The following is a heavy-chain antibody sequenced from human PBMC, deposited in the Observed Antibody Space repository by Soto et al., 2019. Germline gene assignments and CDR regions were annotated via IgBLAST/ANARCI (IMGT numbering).Heavy chain of an antibody. CDR3: ARCPSGAAFYYSGMDV. Sequence: QVQLVESGGGVVQPGRSLRLSCAVSGFIFRSYAMHWVRQAPGKGLEWVAVASFDGSDTYSSDSVKGRFTISRDNSKNMLYLQMNSLRAEDTAVYYCARCPSGAAFYYSGMDVWGQGTTVTVSS. V-gene: IGHV3-30-3*01. CDR1: GFIFRSYA. J-gene: IGHJ6*02. D-gene: IGHD6-19*01. CDR2: ASFDGSDT.